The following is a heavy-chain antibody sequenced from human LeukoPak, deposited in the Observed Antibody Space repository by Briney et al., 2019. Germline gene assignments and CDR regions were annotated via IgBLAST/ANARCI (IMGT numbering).Heavy chain of an antibody. CDR2: IYYNGRT. CDR1: GYSISSAYY. V-gene: IGHV4-38-2*02. Sequence: PSETLSLTCSVSGYSISSAYYWGWIRQPPGKGLECLGSIYYNGRTYYNPSLKSRVTISVDTSKNQFSLKLSSVTAADTAVYYCARIEYSGPLDYWGQGTLVTVSS. CDR3: ARIEYSGPLDY. J-gene: IGHJ4*02. D-gene: IGHD1-26*01.